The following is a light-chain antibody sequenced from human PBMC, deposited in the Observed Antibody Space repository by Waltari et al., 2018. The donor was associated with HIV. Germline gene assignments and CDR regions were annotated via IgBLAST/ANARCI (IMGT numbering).Light chain of an antibody. Sequence: QSVLTQPPSVSGAPGQRVTISCTGSSSNIGAGYEAHWYQQLPGTAPKHLIYCNTNLPAGVPDRFSGSKSGTSASLAITGLQAEDEADYYCQSYDSSLSGWVFGGGTKLTVL. CDR3: QSYDSSLSGWV. CDR1: SSNIGAGYE. CDR2: CNT. V-gene: IGLV1-40*01. J-gene: IGLJ3*02.